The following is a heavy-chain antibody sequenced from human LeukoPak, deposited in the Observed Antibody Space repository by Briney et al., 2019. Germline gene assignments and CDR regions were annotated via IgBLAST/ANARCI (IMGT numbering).Heavy chain of an antibody. Sequence: PSETLSLTCNVSGDYLTTTNYYWAWIRQPPGKGLEWIASVFYSGTTYYNPSLKSRVIISMDTSRKQISLRLSSVTATDTAIYYCARRSRLYRHETTGYHDSWGQGTLVTVSS. D-gene: IGHD3-9*01. V-gene: IGHV4-39*01. J-gene: IGHJ4*02. CDR3: ARRSRLYRHETTGYHDS. CDR1: GDYLTTTNYY. CDR2: VFYSGTT.